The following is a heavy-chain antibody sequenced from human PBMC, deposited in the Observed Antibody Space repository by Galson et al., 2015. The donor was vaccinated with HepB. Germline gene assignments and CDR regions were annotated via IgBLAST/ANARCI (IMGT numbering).Heavy chain of an antibody. J-gene: IGHJ5*02. V-gene: IGHV4-31*03. CDR1: GGSISSGGYY. D-gene: IGHD1-26*01. Sequence: TLSLTCTVSGGSISSGGYYWSWIRQHPGKGLEWVGYIYYSGSTYYNPSLKSRVTISVDTSKNQFSLKLSSVTAADTAVYYCARALPGEWEPSPHWFDPWGQGTLVTVSS. CDR3: ARALPGEWEPSPHWFDP. CDR2: IYYSGST.